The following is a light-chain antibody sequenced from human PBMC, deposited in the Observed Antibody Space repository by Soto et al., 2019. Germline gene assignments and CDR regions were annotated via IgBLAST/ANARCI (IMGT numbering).Light chain of an antibody. CDR2: LGS. CDR3: MQALQTLN. Sequence: DIVITHSPLSLPVTPVDPASISFMSSQILLHSNGYNYLDWYLQKPGQSPQLLIYLGSNRASGVPDRFSGSGSGKDFALKISRVEAEDVGVYYCMQALQTLNFGQGTRLEIK. V-gene: IGKV2-28*01. CDR1: QILLHSNGYNY. J-gene: IGKJ5*01.